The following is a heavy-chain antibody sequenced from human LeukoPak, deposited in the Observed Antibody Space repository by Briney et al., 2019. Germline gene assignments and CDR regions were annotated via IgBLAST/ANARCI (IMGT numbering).Heavy chain of an antibody. CDR2: IDYSGTT. D-gene: IGHD1-26*01. Sequence: PSETLSLTCTVSGGSISSSGYYWGWIRQPPGQGLEWLGTIDYSGTTYHNPSLKSRVTISIDTSKKHFSLKLNSVTAADTAVYYCTRDSGSWTLDYWGQGTLVTVSS. CDR3: TRDSGSWTLDY. CDR1: GGSISSSGYY. V-gene: IGHV4-39*02. J-gene: IGHJ4*02.